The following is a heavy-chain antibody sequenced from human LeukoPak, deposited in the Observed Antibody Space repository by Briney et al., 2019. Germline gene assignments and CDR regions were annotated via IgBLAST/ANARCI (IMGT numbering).Heavy chain of an antibody. CDR2: INVEGSRT. J-gene: IGHJ5*02. D-gene: IGHD3-3*01. Sequence: PGGSLRLSCVGSGFTFSNYWVHWVRHAPGEGLVWVSRINVEGSRTDYADSVRGRFTISRDNVKNTLYLQMNSLTAEDTAVYYCVRSMSGRNDLWGQGTLVTV. V-gene: IGHV3-74*01. CDR1: GFTFSNYW. CDR3: VRSMSGRNDL.